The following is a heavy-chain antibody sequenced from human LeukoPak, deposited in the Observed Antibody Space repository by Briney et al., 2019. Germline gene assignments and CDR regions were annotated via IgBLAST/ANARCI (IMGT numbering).Heavy chain of an antibody. CDR2: INHSGST. D-gene: IGHD4-17*01. CDR1: GGSFSGYY. V-gene: IGHV4-34*01. J-gene: IGHJ4*02. CDR3: ARGSIYGDYPG. Sequence: SETLSLTCAVYGGSFSGYYWSWIRQPPGKGLEWIGEINHSGSTNYNPSLKSRVTISVDTSKNQFSLKLSSVTAADTAVYYCARGSIYGDYPGWGQGTLVTVSS.